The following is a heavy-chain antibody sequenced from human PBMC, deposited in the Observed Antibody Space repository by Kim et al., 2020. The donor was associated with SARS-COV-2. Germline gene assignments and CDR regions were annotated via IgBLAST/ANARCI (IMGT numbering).Heavy chain of an antibody. Sequence: GGSLRLSCAASGFTFSSYAMSWVRQAPGKGLEWVSVIYSGGSSTYYADSVKGRFTISRDNSKNTLYLQMNSLRAEDTAVYYCAKLEGPYDSSGYSEYWGQGTLVTVSS. V-gene: IGHV3-23*03. J-gene: IGHJ4*02. D-gene: IGHD3-22*01. CDR3: AKLEGPYDSSGYSEY. CDR2: IYSGGSST. CDR1: GFTFSSYA.